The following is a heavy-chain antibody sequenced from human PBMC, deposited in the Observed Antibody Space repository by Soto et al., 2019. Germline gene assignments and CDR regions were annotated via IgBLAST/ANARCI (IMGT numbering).Heavy chain of an antibody. J-gene: IGHJ4*02. D-gene: IGHD6-13*01. Sequence: ASVKVSCKASGYTFTGYYMHWVRQAPGQGLEWMGWINPNSGGTNYAQKFQGWVTMTRDTSISTAYMELSRLRSDDTAVYYCARCMSSSWSSRSWPEFDYWGQGTLVTVSS. CDR3: ARCMSSSWSSRSWPEFDY. CDR2: INPNSGGT. V-gene: IGHV1-2*04. CDR1: GYTFTGYY.